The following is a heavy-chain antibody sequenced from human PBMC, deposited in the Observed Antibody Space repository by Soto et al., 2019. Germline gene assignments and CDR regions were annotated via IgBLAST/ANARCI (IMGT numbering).Heavy chain of an antibody. CDR1: GFTFDDYA. D-gene: IGHD3-22*01. Sequence: GGSLRLSCAASGFTFDDYAMHWVRQAPGKGLEWVSLISWDGGSTYYADSVKGRFTISRDNSKNSLYLQMNSLRAEDTALYYCAKDNHYDSSEGYFDYWGQGTLVTVSS. V-gene: IGHV3-43D*04. CDR3: AKDNHYDSSEGYFDY. J-gene: IGHJ4*02. CDR2: ISWDGGST.